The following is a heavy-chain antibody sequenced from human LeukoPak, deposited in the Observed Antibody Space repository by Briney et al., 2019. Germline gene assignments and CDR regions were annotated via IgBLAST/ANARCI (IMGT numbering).Heavy chain of an antibody. D-gene: IGHD2-15*01. CDR3: ARGGIVVVVAASSHFDY. CDR1: GGSFSGYY. J-gene: IGHJ4*02. CDR2: INHSGST. Sequence: SETLSLTCAVYGGSFSGYYWSWIRQPPGKGLEWIREINHSGSTNYNPSLKSRVTISVDTSKNQFSLKLSSVTAADTAVYYCARGGIVVVVAASSHFDYWGQGTLVTVSS. V-gene: IGHV4-34*01.